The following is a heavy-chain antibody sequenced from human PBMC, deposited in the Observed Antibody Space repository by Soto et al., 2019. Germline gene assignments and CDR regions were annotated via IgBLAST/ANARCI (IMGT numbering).Heavy chain of an antibody. CDR3: PRLPGITTFRRDY. J-gene: IGHJ4*02. D-gene: IGHD1-1*01. V-gene: IGHV4-39*01. CDR1: GGSISSPSYY. CDR2: IYYSGNT. Sequence: QLQLQESGPGLVKPSENLSLTCSVSGGSISSPSYYWGWIRQPPGKGREWIGSIYYSGNTYYNPSRKSRVTIFVDTSRNPFSLKVNSVTAADTAVYFWPRLPGITTFRRDYWGQGTLVTGSS.